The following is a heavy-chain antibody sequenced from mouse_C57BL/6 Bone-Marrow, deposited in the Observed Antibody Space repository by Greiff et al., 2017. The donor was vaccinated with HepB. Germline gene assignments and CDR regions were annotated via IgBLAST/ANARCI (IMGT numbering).Heavy chain of an antibody. CDR2: IYPGDGDT. D-gene: IGHD1-2*01. CDR3: ARRLRPYYYAMVY. CDR1: GYAFSSSW. V-gene: IGHV1-82*01. Sequence: QVQLKESGPELVKPGASVKISCKASGYAFSSSWMNWVKQRPGKGLEWIGRIYPGDGDTNYNGKFKGKATLTADKSSSTAYMQLSSLTSEDSAVYFCARRLRPYYYAMVYWGQGTSVTVSS. J-gene: IGHJ4*01.